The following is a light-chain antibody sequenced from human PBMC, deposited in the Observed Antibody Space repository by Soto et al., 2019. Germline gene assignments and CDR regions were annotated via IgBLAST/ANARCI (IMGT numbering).Light chain of an antibody. J-gene: IGKJ3*01. CDR2: GAS. Sequence: EIVLTQSPGTLSLSPGGRATLSCRASQSVSSSYLAWYQQKPGQAPRLLIYGASSRATGIPDRFSGSGSGTDFTLTISRLEPEDFAVYYCQQYGSSRVFTFGPGTKVDIK. V-gene: IGKV3-20*01. CDR1: QSVSSSY. CDR3: QQYGSSRVFT.